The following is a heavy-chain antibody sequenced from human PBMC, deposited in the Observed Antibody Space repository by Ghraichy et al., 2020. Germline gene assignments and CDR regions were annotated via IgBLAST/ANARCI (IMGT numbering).Heavy chain of an antibody. V-gene: IGHV3-11*01. CDR2: ISSSGSTI. Sequence: GGSLRLSCAASGFTFSDYYMSWIRQAPGKGLERVSYISSSGSTIYYADSVKGRFTISRDNAKNSLYLQMNSLRAEDTAVYYCARGRRFSAYYFDYWGQGTLVTVSS. CDR1: GFTFSDYY. J-gene: IGHJ4*02. CDR3: ARGRRFSAYYFDY. D-gene: IGHD6-25*01.